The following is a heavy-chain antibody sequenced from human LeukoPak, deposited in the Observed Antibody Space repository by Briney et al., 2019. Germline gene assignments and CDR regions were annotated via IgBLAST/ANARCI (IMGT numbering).Heavy chain of an antibody. Sequence: SETLSLTCAVYGGSFSGYYWSWIRQPPGKGLEWIGEINHSGSTNYNPALKSRVTISVDTSKNQFSLKLSSVTAADTAVYYCATANWARGDFDYWGQGTLVTVSS. CDR3: ATANWARGDFDY. J-gene: IGHJ4*02. CDR2: INHSGST. V-gene: IGHV4-34*01. CDR1: GGSFSGYY. D-gene: IGHD7-27*01.